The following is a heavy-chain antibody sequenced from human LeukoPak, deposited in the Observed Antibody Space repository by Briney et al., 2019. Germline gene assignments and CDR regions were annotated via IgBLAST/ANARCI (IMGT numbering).Heavy chain of an antibody. D-gene: IGHD3-3*01. Sequence: SETLSLTCTVSGGSISSYYWSWIRQPPGKGLEWIGYIYYSGSTNYNPSLKSRVTISVDTSKNQFSLKLSSVTAADTAVYYCARAPGLRFLEWLFFDYWGQGTLVTVSS. J-gene: IGHJ4*02. V-gene: IGHV4-59*01. CDR2: IYYSGST. CDR1: GGSISSYY. CDR3: ARAPGLRFLEWLFFDY.